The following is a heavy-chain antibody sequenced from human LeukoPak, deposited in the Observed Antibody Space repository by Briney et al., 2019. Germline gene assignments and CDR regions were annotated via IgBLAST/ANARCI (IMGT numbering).Heavy chain of an antibody. V-gene: IGHV3-21*01. J-gene: IGHJ5*02. CDR2: ISRDSSHI. Sequence: GGSLRLSCEVSGFTFSDFAMNWVRQAPGKGLEWVSSISRDSSHIYYADSMKGRFTVTRDNAKNSLYLQMNSLRAEDTAVYYCSRGLTWSDPWGQGTLVTVSS. D-gene: IGHD4/OR15-4a*01. CDR3: SRGLTWSDP. CDR1: GFTFSDFA.